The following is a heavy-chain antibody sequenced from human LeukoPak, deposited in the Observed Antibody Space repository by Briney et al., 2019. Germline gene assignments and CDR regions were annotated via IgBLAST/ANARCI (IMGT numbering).Heavy chain of an antibody. CDR2: INHSGST. Sequence: SETLSLTCAVYGGSFSGYYWSWIRQPPGKGLEWIGEINHSGSTNYNPSLKSRVTISVDTSKSQFSLKLSSVTAADTAVYYCARGSLGPAARGNYFDYWGQGTLVTVSS. J-gene: IGHJ4*02. CDR1: GGSFSGYY. D-gene: IGHD2-2*01. CDR3: ARGSLGPAARGNYFDY. V-gene: IGHV4-34*01.